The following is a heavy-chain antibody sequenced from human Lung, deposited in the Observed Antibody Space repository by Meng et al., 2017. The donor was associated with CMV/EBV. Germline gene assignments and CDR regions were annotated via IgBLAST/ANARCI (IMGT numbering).Heavy chain of an antibody. V-gene: IGHV4-34*01. D-gene: IGHD2-2*01. CDR2: INHSGST. CDR3: ARALVVPAASLDY. J-gene: IGHJ4*02. CDR1: GGSFSGYY. Sequence: SXTLSLXCAVYGGSFSGYYWSWIRRPPGKGLEWIGEINHSGSTNYNPSLKSRVTISVDTSKNQFSLKLSSVTAADTAVYYCARALVVPAASLDYWAQGTLVTVAS.